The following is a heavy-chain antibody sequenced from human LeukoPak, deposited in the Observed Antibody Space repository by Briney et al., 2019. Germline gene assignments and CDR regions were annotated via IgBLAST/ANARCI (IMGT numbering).Heavy chain of an antibody. CDR3: ARDLAGHYYGSGSSFDY. J-gene: IGHJ4*02. CDR1: GFTFSNYW. Sequence: GGSLRLSCAASGFTFSNYWMSWVRQAPGKGLEWVANIREDGSEKYYVDSVKGQFTISGDNAKNSLFLQMDSLRAEDTAVYYCARDLAGHYYGSGSSFDYWGQGTLVTVS. D-gene: IGHD3-10*01. CDR2: IREDGSEK. V-gene: IGHV3-7*01.